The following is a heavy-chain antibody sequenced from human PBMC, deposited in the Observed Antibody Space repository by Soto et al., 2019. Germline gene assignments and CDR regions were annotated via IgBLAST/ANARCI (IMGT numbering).Heavy chain of an antibody. CDR2: IYPGDSDT. D-gene: IGHD3-3*01. CDR3: ARHGGGITIFGVVITQAYGMDV. CDR1: GYSFTSYW. J-gene: IGHJ6*02. Sequence: RGGSLKISCKGSGYSFTSYWIGWARQMPGKGLEWIGIIYPGDSDTRYSPSFQGQVTISADKSISTAYLQWSSLKASDTAMYYCARHGGGITIFGVVITQAYGMDVWGQGTTVTVS. V-gene: IGHV5-51*01.